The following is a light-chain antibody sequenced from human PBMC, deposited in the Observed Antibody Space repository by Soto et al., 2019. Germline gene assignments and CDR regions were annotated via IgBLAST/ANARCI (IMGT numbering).Light chain of an antibody. CDR3: AAWDVSLNVWV. V-gene: IGLV1-44*01. Sequence: QSVLTQPPSASGTPGQRVTISCSGSSSNIGSKTVNWYQQLPGTAPKLLIHSNNQRPSGVPDRVSGSKSGTSASLAISGLQSEDEADYYCAAWDVSLNVWVFGGGTKVTVL. J-gene: IGLJ3*02. CDR2: SNN. CDR1: SSNIGSKT.